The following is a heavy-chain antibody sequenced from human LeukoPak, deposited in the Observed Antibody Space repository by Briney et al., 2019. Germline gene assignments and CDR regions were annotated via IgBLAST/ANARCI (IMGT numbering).Heavy chain of an antibody. D-gene: IGHD4-17*01. Sequence: PSETLSLTCTVSGGSISSSSYYWGWIRQPPGKGLEWIGSIYYSGSTYYNPSLKSRVTISVDTSKNQFSLNLSSVTAADTAVYFCARAKGDYVRAFDYWGQGTLVTVSS. CDR1: GGSISSSSYY. CDR2: IYYSGST. J-gene: IGHJ4*02. V-gene: IGHV4-39*07. CDR3: ARAKGDYVRAFDY.